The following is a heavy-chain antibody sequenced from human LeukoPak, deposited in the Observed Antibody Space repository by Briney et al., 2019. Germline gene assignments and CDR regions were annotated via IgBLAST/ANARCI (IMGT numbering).Heavy chain of an antibody. Sequence: GGSLRLSCAASGFTFSNYAMSWVPQAPGKGLEWVSHISGSGGRTYYADSVKGGLTISRDNSKNTLYLQMNSLRAEDTAVYYCAKQYSTSNSPPFDYWGQGTLVTVSS. D-gene: IGHD6-6*01. V-gene: IGHV3-23*01. CDR1: GFTFSNYA. CDR3: AKQYSTSNSPPFDY. CDR2: ISGSGGRT. J-gene: IGHJ4*02.